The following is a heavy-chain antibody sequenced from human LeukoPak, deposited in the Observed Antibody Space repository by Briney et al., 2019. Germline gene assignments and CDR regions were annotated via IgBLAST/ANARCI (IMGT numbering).Heavy chain of an antibody. CDR2: IGSDSRTI. J-gene: IGHJ3*02. CDR1: GFTFSGYS. D-gene: IGHD5-12*01. V-gene: IGHV3-48*04. CDR3: AKITRYTFDI. Sequence: PGGSLRLSCTASGFTFSGYSMNWVRQAPGKGLEWVSYIGSDSRTIYYSDSVRGRFTISRDNAKNSLYLQMNNLRAEDTAVYYCAKITRYTFDIWGQGTMVTVSS.